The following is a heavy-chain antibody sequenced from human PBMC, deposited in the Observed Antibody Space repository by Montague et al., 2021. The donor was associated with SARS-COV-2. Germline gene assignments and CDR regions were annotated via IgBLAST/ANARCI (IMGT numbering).Heavy chain of an antibody. CDR1: GFTFSDYA. V-gene: IGHV3-23*01. D-gene: IGHD1-1*01. CDR3: AKDRTAAGEGDWFDP. J-gene: IGHJ5*02. Sequence: SLRLSCAASGFTFSDYALNWVRQPPGKGLEWVSVINGGGGRAYYADSVKGRFTISRDNSNNTLYLQMNSLRAEDTAVYYCAKDRTAAGEGDWFDPWGQGTLVTVSS. CDR2: INGGGGRA.